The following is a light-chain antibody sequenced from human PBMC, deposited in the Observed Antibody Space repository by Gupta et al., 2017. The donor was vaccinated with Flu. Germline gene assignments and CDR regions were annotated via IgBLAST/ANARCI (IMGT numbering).Light chain of an antibody. Sequence: QTVRITCQGDSLRNSYASWYQQKPGQAHVLVIYVYNIRTSGISDRFSGSSSGNTDSFTITGAQAEDEADDDCNSRDNTADHHAVFGGGTKLTVL. CDR3: NSRDNTADHHAV. V-gene: IGLV3-19*01. CDR2: VYN. CDR1: SLRNSY. J-gene: IGLJ2*01.